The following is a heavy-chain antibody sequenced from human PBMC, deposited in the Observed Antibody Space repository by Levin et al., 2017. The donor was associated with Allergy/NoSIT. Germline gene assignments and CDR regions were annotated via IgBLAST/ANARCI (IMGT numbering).Heavy chain of an antibody. CDR2: ISYDGCYK. CDR1: GFTFSNYG. D-gene: IGHD3-10*01. Sequence: GESLKISCAASGFTFSNYGMHWVRQAPGKGLEWVAVISYDGCYKYYADSVKGRFTISRDNSKNTLYLQMNSLRAEDTAVYYCAKDRYLYYGSGTEGGFDYWGQGTLVTVSS. V-gene: IGHV3-30*18. J-gene: IGHJ4*02. CDR3: AKDRYLYYGSGTEGGFDY.